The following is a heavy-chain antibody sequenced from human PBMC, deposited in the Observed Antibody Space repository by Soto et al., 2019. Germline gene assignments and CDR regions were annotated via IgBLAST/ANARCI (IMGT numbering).Heavy chain of an antibody. V-gene: IGHV4-34*01. CDR3: ARSTRARAFDY. D-gene: IGHD2-2*01. CDR1: GGSFSGYY. CDR2: INHSGST. J-gene: IGHJ4*02. Sequence: QVQLQQWGAGLLKPSETLSLTCAVYGGSFSGYYWSWIRQPPGKGLEWIGEINHSGSTNYNPSLKSRVTISVDTSKNQFSLKLSSVTAADTAVYYCARSTRARAFDYWGQGTLVTFSS.